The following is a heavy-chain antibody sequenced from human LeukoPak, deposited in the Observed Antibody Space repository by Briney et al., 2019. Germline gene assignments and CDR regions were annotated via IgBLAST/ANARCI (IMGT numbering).Heavy chain of an antibody. CDR1: GYTFTSYY. CDR2: INPSGGST. D-gene: IGHD1-1*01. V-gene: IGHV1-46*01. Sequence: PGASVKVSCKASGYTFTSYYMHWVRQAPGQGLEWMGIINPSGGSTSYAQKFQGRVTMTEDTSTDTAYMELSSLRSEDTAVYYCATAGYMGLGQLGPYAFDIWGQGTMVTVSS. J-gene: IGHJ3*02. CDR3: ATAGYMGLGQLGPYAFDI.